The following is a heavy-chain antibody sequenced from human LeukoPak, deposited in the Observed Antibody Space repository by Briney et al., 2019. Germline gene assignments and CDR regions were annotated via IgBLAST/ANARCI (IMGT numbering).Heavy chain of an antibody. J-gene: IGHJ3*02. CDR3: ARGPYSYDSSGAFDI. CDR2: ISSSGST. V-gene: IGHV4-61*02. CDR1: GDSISSGDYY. D-gene: IGHD3-22*01. Sequence: SQTLSLTCAVSGDSISSGDYYWSWIRQPAGKGLEWIGRISSSGSTNYNPSLKSRVTISVDTSKNQFSLKLSSVTAADTAVYFCARGPYSYDSSGAFDIWGQGTMVTVSS.